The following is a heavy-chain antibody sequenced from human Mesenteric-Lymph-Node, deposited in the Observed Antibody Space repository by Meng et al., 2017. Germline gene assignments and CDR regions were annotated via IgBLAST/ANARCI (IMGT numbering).Heavy chain of an antibody. CDR2: IYYSGST. Sequence: APCLVTHSSTPAISCTFSAGSLSSGGFSWSWIRHHPGKGREWIGYIYYSGSTNYNPSLRSRVAISIDTSKKQFSLKLTSVTAADTAVYFCARTNYGDYNWFDPWGQGTLVTVSS. CDR3: ARTNYGDYNWFDP. V-gene: IGHV4-31*03. D-gene: IGHD4-17*01. CDR1: AGSLSSGGFS. J-gene: IGHJ5*02.